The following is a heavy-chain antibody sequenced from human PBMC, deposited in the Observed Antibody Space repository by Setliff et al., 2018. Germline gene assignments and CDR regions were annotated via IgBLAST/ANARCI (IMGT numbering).Heavy chain of an antibody. Sequence: SVKVSCKASGGTFNTYVISWVRQAPSQGLEWMGMIIPIFGTSNYAQKFQARVTMTTDESTSTAYMELSSLTSEDTAVYYCRVEQSIAVAGNSVDYWGQGTLVTVSS. CDR3: RVEQSIAVAGNSVDY. CDR2: IIPIFGTS. CDR1: GGTFNTYV. V-gene: IGHV1-69*05. D-gene: IGHD6-19*01. J-gene: IGHJ4*02.